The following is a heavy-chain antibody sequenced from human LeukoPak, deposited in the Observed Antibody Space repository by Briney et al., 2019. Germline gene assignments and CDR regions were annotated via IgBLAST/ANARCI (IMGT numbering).Heavy chain of an antibody. Sequence: ASVKVSCKASGYTFTGYYMHWVRQAPGQGLEWMGWINPNSGGTNYAQKFQGRVTMTRDTSISTAYMELCRLRSDDTAVYYCARRQALNPFRNTAAVDYWGQGTLVTVSS. CDR3: ARRQALNPFRNTAAVDY. D-gene: IGHD5-18*01. J-gene: IGHJ4*02. V-gene: IGHV1-2*02. CDR2: INPNSGGT. CDR1: GYTFTGYY.